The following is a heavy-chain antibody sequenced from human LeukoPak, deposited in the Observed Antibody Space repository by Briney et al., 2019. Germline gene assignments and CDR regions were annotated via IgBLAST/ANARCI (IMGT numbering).Heavy chain of an antibody. J-gene: IGHJ4*02. D-gene: IGHD6-13*01. CDR2: INPSGGST. CDR1: GYTLTSYY. V-gene: IGHV1-46*01. Sequence: GASVRVSCKASGYTLTSYYMHWVRQAPGQGLEWMAMINPSGGSTTYAQKFRGRVTMTRDTSTSTVYMELSSLRSDDTAVYYCARATAAGRRLDYWGQGTLVTVSS. CDR3: ARATAAGRRLDY.